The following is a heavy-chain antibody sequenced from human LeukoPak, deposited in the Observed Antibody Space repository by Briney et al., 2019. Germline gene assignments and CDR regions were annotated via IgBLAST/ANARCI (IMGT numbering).Heavy chain of an antibody. V-gene: IGHV3-23*01. Sequence: GGSLRLSCAASGFTFSSYGMSWVRQAPGKGLEWVSAISGSGGSTHYADSVKGRFTISRDNPKNTLYLHMNRLRAEDTAVYYCAKNRIAAATFYLDYWGQGTLVTVSS. J-gene: IGHJ4*02. D-gene: IGHD6-13*01. CDR2: ISGSGGST. CDR1: GFTFSSYG. CDR3: AKNRIAAATFYLDY.